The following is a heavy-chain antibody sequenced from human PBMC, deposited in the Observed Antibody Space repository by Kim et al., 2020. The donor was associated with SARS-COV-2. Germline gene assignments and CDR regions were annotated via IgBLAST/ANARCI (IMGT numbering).Heavy chain of an antibody. Sequence: YTDSVKGRFTISRDNSKNTLYLQMTSLRAEDTAVYYCAKVSTSWSPFDYWGQGTLVTVSS. V-gene: IGHV3-23*05. J-gene: IGHJ4*02. CDR3: AKVSTSWSPFDY. D-gene: IGHD2-2*01.